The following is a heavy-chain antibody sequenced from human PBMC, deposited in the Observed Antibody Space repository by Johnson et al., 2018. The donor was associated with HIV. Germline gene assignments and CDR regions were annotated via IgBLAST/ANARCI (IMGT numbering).Heavy chain of an antibody. J-gene: IGHJ3*02. CDR3: ARDRSKGGAFDI. Sequence: VQLVESGGGLVQPGGSLRLSCGASGFSVSNNYMNWVRQAPGKGLEWVSVIYSGGSTYYADSVRGRFTISRDNSRNTLYLQMNSLRAGDTAVYYCARDRSKGGAFDIWGQGTMVTVSS. D-gene: IGHD2/OR15-2a*01. V-gene: IGHV3-66*01. CDR2: IYSGGST. CDR1: GFSVSNNY.